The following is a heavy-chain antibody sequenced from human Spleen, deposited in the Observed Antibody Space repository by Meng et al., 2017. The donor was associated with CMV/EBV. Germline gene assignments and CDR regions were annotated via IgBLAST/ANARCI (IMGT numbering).Heavy chain of an antibody. CDR3: TREGDGYSYGSG. D-gene: IGHD5-18*01. CDR1: GFTFSGSA. V-gene: IGHV3-73*01. Sequence: ASGFTFSGSAMHWVRQASGKGLEWVGRIRSKANSYATAYAASVKGRFTISRDDSKNTAYLQMNSLKTEDTAVYYCTREGDGYSYGSGWGQGTLVTVSS. CDR2: IRSKANSYAT. J-gene: IGHJ4*02.